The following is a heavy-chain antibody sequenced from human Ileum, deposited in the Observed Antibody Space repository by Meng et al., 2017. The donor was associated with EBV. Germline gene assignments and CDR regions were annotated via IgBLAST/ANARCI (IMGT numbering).Heavy chain of an antibody. CDR3: ARNVPGTSAYYD. CDR1: GYSISSTTW. J-gene: IGHJ4*02. D-gene: IGHD3-22*01. V-gene: IGHV4-28*01. Sequence: QVQRKVSAPGLVKPHDTLPPPCAVSGYSISSTTWWGWIRQPPGKGLEWIGYIYYSGSTSYNPSLKSRVTMSVDTSKNQFSLNLNSVTAVDTAGYYCARNVPGTSAYYDWGQGTLVTVSS. CDR2: IYYSGST.